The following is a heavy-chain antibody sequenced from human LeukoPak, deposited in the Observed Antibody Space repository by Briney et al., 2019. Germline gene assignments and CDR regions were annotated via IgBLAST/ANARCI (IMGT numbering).Heavy chain of an antibody. CDR2: IYHSGST. Sequence: SETLSLTCTVSGYSISSGYYWGWIRQPPGKGLEWIGSIYHSGSTYYNPSLKSRVTISVDTSKDQISLQLTSVTAADTAVYYCARDLGGQNYYYYYYMDVWGKGTAVTVSS. J-gene: IGHJ6*03. V-gene: IGHV4-38-2*02. CDR1: GYSISSGYY. CDR3: ARDLGGQNYYYYYYMDV.